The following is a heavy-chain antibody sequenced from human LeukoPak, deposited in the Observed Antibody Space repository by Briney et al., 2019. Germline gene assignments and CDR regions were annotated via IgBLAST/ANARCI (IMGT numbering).Heavy chain of an antibody. V-gene: IGHV3-30*02. CDR1: GFTFSTYG. CDR3: AKDRIAELRYGVVAY. J-gene: IGHJ4*02. D-gene: IGHD2-8*01. CDR2: IRYGGSNM. Sequence: QPGGSLRLSCAASGFTFSTYGMHWVRQAPGKGPGWVAFIRYGGSNMYYADSVKGRFTVSRDNSKDTLYLQMDSLRPEDTAVYYCAKDRIAELRYGVVAYWGQGTLVTVSS.